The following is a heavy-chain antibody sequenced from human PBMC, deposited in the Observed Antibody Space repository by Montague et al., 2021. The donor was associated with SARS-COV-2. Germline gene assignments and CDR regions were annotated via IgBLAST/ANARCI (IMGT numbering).Heavy chain of an antibody. J-gene: IGHJ6*03. CDR2: ISYSGRT. CDR3: ASSYYYGSGTYVYNYYMDV. CDR1: GGSVSSSPYY. Sequence: SETLSLPCTVSGGSVSSSPYYWGWIRQPPGRGLEWVGSISYSGRTYFXXXLKSRLTISVDSSENQFSLRLSSVTAADTAVYYCASSYYYGSGTYVYNYYMDVWGKGTTVTVSS. V-gene: IGHV4-39*01. D-gene: IGHD3-10*01.